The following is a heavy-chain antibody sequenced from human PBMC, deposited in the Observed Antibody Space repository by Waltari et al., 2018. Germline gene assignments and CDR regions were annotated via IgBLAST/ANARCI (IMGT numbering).Heavy chain of an antibody. CDR3: AKSFRHYRDFYFDS. V-gene: IGHV3-23*01. J-gene: IGHJ4*02. CDR2: NSGPGDRT. CDR1: EFTFNSYT. Sequence: EVQLLESGGDLVQPGGSLRLSCVASEFTFNSYTMTWVRQAPGKGLEWVSTNSGPGDRTFYADSVMGRFTVSRDNSKNTLLLQMNSLRLEDTAVYYCAKSFRHYRDFYFDSWGQGTLVTVSS. D-gene: IGHD3-16*02.